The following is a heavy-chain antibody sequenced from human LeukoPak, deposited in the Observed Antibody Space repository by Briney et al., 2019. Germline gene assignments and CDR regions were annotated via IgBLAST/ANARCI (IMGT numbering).Heavy chain of an antibody. CDR3: ARDARYFDWLFYDY. J-gene: IGHJ4*02. CDR1: GFTVSSNY. Sequence: GGSLRLSCAASGFTVSSNYMSWVRQAPGKGLEWVSVIYSGGSTYYADSVKGRFTISRDNSKNTLYLQMNSLRAEDTAVYYCARDARYFDWLFYDYWGQGTLVTVSS. D-gene: IGHD3-9*01. CDR2: IYSGGST. V-gene: IGHV3-53*01.